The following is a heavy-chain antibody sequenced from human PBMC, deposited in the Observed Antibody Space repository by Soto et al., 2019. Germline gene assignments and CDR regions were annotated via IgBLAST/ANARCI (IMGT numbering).Heavy chain of an antibody. V-gene: IGHV3-23*01. D-gene: IGHD2-8*01. CDR3: AKDGIVLMVYAIPAPYYFDY. Sequence: EVQLLESGGGLVQPGGSLRLSCAASGFTFSGYAMSWVRQAPGKGLEWVSAISGSGGSTYYADSVKGRFTISRDNSKNTLYLQMNSLRAEDTAVYYCAKDGIVLMVYAIPAPYYFDYWGQGTLVTVSS. J-gene: IGHJ4*02. CDR1: GFTFSGYA. CDR2: ISGSGGST.